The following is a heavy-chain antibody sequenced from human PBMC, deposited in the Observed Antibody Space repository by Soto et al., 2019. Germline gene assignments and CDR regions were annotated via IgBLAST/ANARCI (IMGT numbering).Heavy chain of an antibody. CDR1: GGTDGTYS. V-gene: IGHV1-69*13. J-gene: IGHJ5*02. D-gene: IGHD6-19*01. Sequence: SVKVSCKVSGGTDGTYSINWVRQAPGQGLEWMGAIIPILSTTNYAQRFQGRVTITADESTGTVYLELTSLKFEDTALYYCASRAMAVTWFDPWGQGTLVTVSS. CDR3: ASRAMAVTWFDP. CDR2: IIPILSTT.